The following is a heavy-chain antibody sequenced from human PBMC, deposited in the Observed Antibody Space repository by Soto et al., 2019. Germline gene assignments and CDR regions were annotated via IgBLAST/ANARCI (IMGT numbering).Heavy chain of an antibody. CDR3: ARASDHYGSGNYPQLGTDV. D-gene: IGHD3-10*01. CDR1: GFTFSSYA. J-gene: IGHJ6*02. CDR2: VSYHGTKT. V-gene: IGHV3-30*04. Sequence: QVQLVESGGGVVQPGRSLRLSCAASGFTFSSYAMHWVHQTPDKGLQWVAVVSYHGTKTFYADSVKGRFTISRDNSNSTLFLRMNSLGPEDTAVYYCARASDHYGSGNYPQLGTDVWGQGTTVTVSS.